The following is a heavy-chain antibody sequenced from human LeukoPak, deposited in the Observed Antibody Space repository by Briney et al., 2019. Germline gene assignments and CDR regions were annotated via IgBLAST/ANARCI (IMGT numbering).Heavy chain of an antibody. V-gene: IGHV4-59*01. CDR1: GGSISSYY. CDR3: ARVRSNYYDSSGPYYFDY. Sequence: SETLSLTCTVSGGSISSYYWSWTRQPPGKGLEWIGYIYYSGSTNYNPSLKSRVTISVDTSKNQFSLKLSSVTAADTAVYYCARVRSNYYDSSGPYYFDYWGQGTLVTVSS. CDR2: IYYSGST. J-gene: IGHJ4*02. D-gene: IGHD3-22*01.